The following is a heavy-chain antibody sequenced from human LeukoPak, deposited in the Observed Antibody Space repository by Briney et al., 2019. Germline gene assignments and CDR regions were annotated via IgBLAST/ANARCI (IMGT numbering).Heavy chain of an antibody. CDR2: IYTSGST. Sequence: SETLSLTCTVSGGSISDYYWSWIRQSAGKGLEWIGRIYTSGSTSYNPSLESRVTMSVDTPKNQFSLKLSSVTAADTAVYYCARESGSYSRIEYWGQGTRVTVSS. CDR1: GGSISDYY. D-gene: IGHD1-26*01. V-gene: IGHV4-4*07. J-gene: IGHJ4*02. CDR3: ARESGSYSRIEY.